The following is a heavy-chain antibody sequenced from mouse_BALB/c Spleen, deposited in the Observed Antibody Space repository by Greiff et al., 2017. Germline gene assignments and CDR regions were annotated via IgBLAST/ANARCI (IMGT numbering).Heavy chain of an antibody. D-gene: IGHD2-1*01. CDR1: GYTFTSYV. J-gene: IGHJ3*01. V-gene: IGHV1-14*01. Sequence: QLQQSGPELVKPGASVKMSCKASGYTFTSYVMHWGKQKPGQGLEWIGYINPYNDGTKYNEKFKGKATLTSYKSSSTAYMELSSLTSEDSAVYYCARVDYVNYVVGFADWGQGTLVTVSA. CDR2: INPYNDGT. CDR3: ARVDYVNYVVGFAD.